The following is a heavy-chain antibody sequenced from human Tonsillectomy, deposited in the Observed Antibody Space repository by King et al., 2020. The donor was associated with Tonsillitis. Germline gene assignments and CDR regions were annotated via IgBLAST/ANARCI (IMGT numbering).Heavy chain of an antibody. CDR1: GFIFSSYA. V-gene: IGHV3-33*05. D-gene: IGHD3-10*01. CDR3: ARSYGSGSYWYYYGMDV. J-gene: IGHJ6*02. CDR2: ISYDASNI. Sequence: VQLVESGGGVVQPGRSLRLSCAASGFIFSSYAMHWVRQAPGKGLEWVAVISYDASNIYYADSAKGRFTISRDISKNTLYLQMNSLRAEDTAVYYCARSYGSGSYWYYYGMDVWGQGTTVTVSS.